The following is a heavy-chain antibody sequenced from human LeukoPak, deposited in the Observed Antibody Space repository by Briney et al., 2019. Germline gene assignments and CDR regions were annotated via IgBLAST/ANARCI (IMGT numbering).Heavy chain of an antibody. CDR1: GYSISSAYY. Sequence: PSETLSLTCTVSGYSISSAYYWGWIRQPPGKGLEWIGSIYHSGSTYYNPSLKSRVTISVDTSKNQFSLTLSSVTAADTAVYFCASQHDDILTGYYDAFDIWGQGTLVTVSS. CDR2: IYHSGST. J-gene: IGHJ3*02. D-gene: IGHD3-9*01. CDR3: ASQHDDILTGYYDAFDI. V-gene: IGHV4-38-2*02.